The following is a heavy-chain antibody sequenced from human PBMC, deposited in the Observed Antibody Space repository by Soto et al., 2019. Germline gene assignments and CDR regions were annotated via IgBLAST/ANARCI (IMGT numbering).Heavy chain of an antibody. CDR3: ATGLGRRVYFDSGSYETSNFDY. D-gene: IGHD3-10*01. V-gene: IGHV4-31*03. J-gene: IGHJ4*02. CDR1: GGSISSGGYY. CDR2: IYYSGST. Sequence: LSLTCTVSGGSISSGGYYWSWIRQLPGKGLEWIGCIYYSGSTYYNPSLKSRLTISVDTSKNQFSLKLSSVTAADTAVYYCATGLGRRVYFDSGSYETSNFDYWGQGTLVTVSS.